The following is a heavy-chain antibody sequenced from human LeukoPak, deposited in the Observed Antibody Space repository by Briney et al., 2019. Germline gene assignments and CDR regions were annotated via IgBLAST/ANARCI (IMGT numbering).Heavy chain of an antibody. CDR3: AREKCSSTSCYTGHDAFDI. CDR1: GYTFTGYY. J-gene: IGHJ3*02. V-gene: IGHV1-2*06. D-gene: IGHD2-2*02. Sequence: ASVKVSCKASGYTFTGYYMHWVRQAPGQGLEWMGRINPNSGGTNYAQKFQGGVTMTRDTSISTAYMELSRLRSDDTAVYYCAREKCSSTSCYTGHDAFDIWGQGTMVTVSS. CDR2: INPNSGGT.